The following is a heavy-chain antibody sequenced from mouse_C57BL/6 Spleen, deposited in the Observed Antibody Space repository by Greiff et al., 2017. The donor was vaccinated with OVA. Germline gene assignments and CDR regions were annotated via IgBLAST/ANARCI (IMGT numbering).Heavy chain of an antibody. V-gene: IGHV14-2*01. CDR3: ARGGVARCFDV. Sequence: VQLKQSGAELVKPGASVKLSCTASGFNIKDYYMHWVKQRPEQGLEWIGRIDPEAGETNYAPKFKGKATLTADTSSNTAYLQLSSLTSEDTAVYYWARGGVARCFDVWGKGTTVTVSS. CDR2: IDPEAGET. D-gene: IGHD1-1*02. J-gene: IGHJ1*03. CDR1: GFNIKDYY.